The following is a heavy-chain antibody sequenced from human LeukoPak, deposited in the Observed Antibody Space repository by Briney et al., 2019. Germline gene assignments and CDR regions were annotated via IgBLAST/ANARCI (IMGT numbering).Heavy chain of an antibody. V-gene: IGHV3-11*04. J-gene: IGHJ4*02. CDR3: ATSRSFDH. Sequence: PGGSLRLSCAASGFTFSDYYINWIRQAPGKGLEWVSYISSTGDTIYYADSVKGRFTISRDNAKNSLYLQMNSLRAEGTAVYYCATSRSFDHWGQGTLVTVSS. CDR1: GFTFSDYY. CDR2: ISSTGDTI.